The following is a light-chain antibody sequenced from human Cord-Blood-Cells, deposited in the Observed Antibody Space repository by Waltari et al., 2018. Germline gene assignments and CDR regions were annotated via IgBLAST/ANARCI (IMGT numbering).Light chain of an antibody. Sequence: QSALTQPPSASGSPGQSVTITCTGTSSDVGGYNYVSWYQQHPGKAPKLMSYEVSKRPSGVPDRFSGLQAEDEADYYCSSYAGSNNLVFGGGTKLTVL. CDR1: SSDVGGYNY. CDR3: SSYAGSNNLV. CDR2: EVS. V-gene: IGLV2-8*01. J-gene: IGLJ2*01.